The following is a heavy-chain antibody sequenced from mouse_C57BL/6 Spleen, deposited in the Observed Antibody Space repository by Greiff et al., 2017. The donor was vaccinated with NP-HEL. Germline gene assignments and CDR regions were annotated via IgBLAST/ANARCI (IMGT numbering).Heavy chain of an antibody. CDR3: AKGAYHIAMDY. Sequence: EVQLVESGPGLVKPSQSLSLTCSVTGYSITSGYYWNWIRQFPGNKLEWMGYISYDGSNKYNPSLKNRISITRDTSKNQFFLKLNSVTTEDTATYYCAKGAYHIAMDYWGQGTSVTVSS. D-gene: IGHD2-12*01. CDR2: ISYDGSN. J-gene: IGHJ4*01. CDR1: GYSITSGYY. V-gene: IGHV3-6*01.